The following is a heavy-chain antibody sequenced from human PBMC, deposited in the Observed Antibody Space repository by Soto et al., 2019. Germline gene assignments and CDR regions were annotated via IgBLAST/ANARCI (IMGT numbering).Heavy chain of an antibody. D-gene: IGHD2-8*01. CDR3: AREDLMYYYYGMDV. CDR2: ISYDGSNK. V-gene: IGHV3-30-3*01. CDR1: GFTFSSYA. J-gene: IGHJ6*02. Sequence: GGSLRLSCAASGFTFSSYAMHWVRQAPGKGLEWVAVISYDGSNKYYADSVKGRFTISRDNSKNTLYLQMNSLRAEDTAVYYCAREDLMYYYYGMDVWGQGTTVTVSS.